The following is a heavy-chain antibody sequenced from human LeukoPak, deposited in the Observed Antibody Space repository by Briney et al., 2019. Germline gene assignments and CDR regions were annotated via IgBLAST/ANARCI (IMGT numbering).Heavy chain of an antibody. CDR2: IYTSGST. CDR1: GGSISSGSYY. CDR3: ARVGSSGWYYFDY. J-gene: IGHJ4*02. V-gene: IGHV4-61*02. D-gene: IGHD6-19*01. Sequence: PSQTLSLTCTVSGGSISSGSYYWSWIRQPAGKGLEWIGRIYTSGSTNYNPSLKSRVTISVDMSKNQFSLKLSSVTAADTAVYYCARVGSSGWYYFDYWGQGTLVTVSS.